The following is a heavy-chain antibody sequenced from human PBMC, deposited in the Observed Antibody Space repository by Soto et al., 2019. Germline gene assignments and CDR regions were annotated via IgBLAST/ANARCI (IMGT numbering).Heavy chain of an antibody. V-gene: IGHV3-30-3*01. Sequence: GGSLRLSCAASGFTFSSYTMHWVRQAPGKGLDWVAAISYDGSNKYYADSVKGRFTISRDNSKNTLYLQMNSLRAEDTAVYYCARDLWGLRGWFAPWGQGTLVTVSS. CDR1: GFTFSSYT. D-gene: IGHD1-26*01. CDR2: ISYDGSNK. CDR3: ARDLWGLRGWFAP. J-gene: IGHJ5*02.